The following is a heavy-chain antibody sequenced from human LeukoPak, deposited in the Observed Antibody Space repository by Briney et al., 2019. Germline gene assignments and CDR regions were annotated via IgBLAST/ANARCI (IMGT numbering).Heavy chain of an antibody. CDR2: ISGSGGST. V-gene: IGHV3-23*01. CDR1: GFTFSSYG. J-gene: IGHJ6*03. Sequence: PGGTLRLSCAASGFTFSSYGMSWVRQAPGKGLEWVSAISGSGGSTYYADSVKGRFTISRDNSKNTLYLQMNSLRAEDTAVYYCAKDPIVGATTRSYYYYYMDVWGKGTTVTISS. D-gene: IGHD1-26*01. CDR3: AKDPIVGATTRSYYYYYMDV.